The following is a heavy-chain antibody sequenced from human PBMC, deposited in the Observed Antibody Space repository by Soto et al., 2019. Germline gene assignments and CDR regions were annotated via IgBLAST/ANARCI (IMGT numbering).Heavy chain of an antibody. CDR1: GYTFTSYG. Sequence: ASVKVSCEPSGYTFTSYGISWVRQAPGQGLEWMGWISAYNGNTNYAQRLQGRVTMTTDTSTSTAYMELRSLRSDDTAVYYCARASAMVADNWFDSWGQGTLVTVSS. V-gene: IGHV1-18*01. CDR2: ISAYNGNT. CDR3: ARASAMVADNWFDS. J-gene: IGHJ5*01. D-gene: IGHD5-18*01.